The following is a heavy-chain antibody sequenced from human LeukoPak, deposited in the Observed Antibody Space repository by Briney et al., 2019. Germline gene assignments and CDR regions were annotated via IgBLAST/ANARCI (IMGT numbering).Heavy chain of an antibody. V-gene: IGHV4-34*01. Sequence: SETLSLTCAVYGGSFSGYYWSWIRQPPGKGLEWIGEINHSGSTNYNPSLKSRVTISVDTSKNQFSLKLSSVTAADTAVYYCARGGEGSSSGIDYWGQGTLVTVSS. CDR2: INHSGST. CDR1: GGSFSGYY. D-gene: IGHD6-6*01. CDR3: ARGGEGSSSGIDY. J-gene: IGHJ4*02.